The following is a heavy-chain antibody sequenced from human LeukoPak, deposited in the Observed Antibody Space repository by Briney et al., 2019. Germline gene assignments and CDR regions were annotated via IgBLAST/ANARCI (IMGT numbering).Heavy chain of an antibody. Sequence: PGGSLRLSCAASGFTFSSYAMHWVRQAPGKGLEWVAVISYDGSNKYYADSVKGRFTISRDNSKNTLYLQMNSLRAEDTAVYYCARDREIVVVVTATTYGMDVWGQGTTVTVSS. D-gene: IGHD2-21*02. CDR1: GFTFSSYA. J-gene: IGHJ6*02. CDR3: ARDREIVVVVTATTYGMDV. V-gene: IGHV3-30-3*01. CDR2: ISYDGSNK.